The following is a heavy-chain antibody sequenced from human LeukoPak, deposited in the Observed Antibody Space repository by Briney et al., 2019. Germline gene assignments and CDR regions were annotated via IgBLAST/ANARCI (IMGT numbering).Heavy chain of an antibody. V-gene: IGHV3-7*01. J-gene: IGHJ4*02. CDR2: IKQDGSEK. CDR1: GFTFSTYW. D-gene: IGHD3-3*01. Sequence: GGSLRLSCAASGFTFSTYWMTWVRQAPGKGLEWVANIKQDGSEKNYVDSVKGRFTISRDNAKNSLYLQMNSLRAEDTAVYYCARERRGSGYYPDYWGQGTLVTVSS. CDR3: ARERRGSGYYPDY.